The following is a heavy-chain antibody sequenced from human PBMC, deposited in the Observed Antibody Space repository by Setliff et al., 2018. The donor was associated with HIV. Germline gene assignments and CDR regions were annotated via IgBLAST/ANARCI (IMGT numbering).Heavy chain of an antibody. J-gene: IGHJ3*02. V-gene: IGHV1-18*01. Sequence: ASVKVSCKASGYTFTSFGISWVRQAPGQGLEWMGWISAYNGNTKYAQKLQGRITMTRNTSISTVYMELSSLRSEDTAVYYCAADETTNGWLVQDAFDIWGQGTMVTVSS. CDR2: ISAYNGNT. CDR3: AADETTNGWLVQDAFDI. CDR1: GYTFTSFG. D-gene: IGHD6-19*01.